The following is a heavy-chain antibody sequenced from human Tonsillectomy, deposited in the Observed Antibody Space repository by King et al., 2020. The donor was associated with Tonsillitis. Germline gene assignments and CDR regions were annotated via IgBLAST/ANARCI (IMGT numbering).Heavy chain of an antibody. CDR1: GFTFSNAW. J-gene: IGHJ4*02. Sequence: VQLVESGGGLVKPGGSLRLSCAASGFTFSNAWMNWVRQAPGKGREWVGRVKSKGDGGTTDYAAPVKGRITISRDDSKNTLYLQMNSLKTEDTAVYYCTTDQGVPDGYWGQGTLVTVSS. CDR3: TTDQGVPDGY. CDR2: VKSKGDGGTT. D-gene: IGHD1-14*01. V-gene: IGHV3-15*07.